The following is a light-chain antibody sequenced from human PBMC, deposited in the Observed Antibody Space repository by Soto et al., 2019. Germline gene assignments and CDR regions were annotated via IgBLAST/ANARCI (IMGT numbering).Light chain of an antibody. CDR3: QQYNNWPPLT. CDR2: GAS. J-gene: IGKJ4*01. V-gene: IGKV3-15*01. CDR1: QSVSSN. Sequence: EIVMTQSPATLSVSPGERVTLSCRASQSVSSNLAWYQQKPGQAPRLLMYGASTRATGIPGRFSGSGSGTEFTITITSLQSEDFAVYYCQQYNNWPPLTFGGGTKVDIK.